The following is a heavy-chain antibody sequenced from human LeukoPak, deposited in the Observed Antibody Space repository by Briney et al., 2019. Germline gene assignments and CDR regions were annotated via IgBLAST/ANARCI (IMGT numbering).Heavy chain of an antibody. CDR3: ARPRLEYCSGGSCFDAFDI. J-gene: IGHJ3*02. V-gene: IGHV3-23*01. CDR2: IIGGGGST. CDR1: GFIFGDYA. Sequence: PGGSLRLSCAASGFIFGDYAMHWVRQVPGKGLEWASGIIGGGGSTYYADSVKGRFTISGDNSRNTLFLQMNSLRAEDTAVYSCARPRLEYCSGGSCFDAFDIWGQGTMVTVSS. D-gene: IGHD2-15*01.